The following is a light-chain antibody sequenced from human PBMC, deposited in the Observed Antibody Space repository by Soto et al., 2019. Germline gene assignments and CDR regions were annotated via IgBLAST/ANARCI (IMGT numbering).Light chain of an antibody. J-gene: IGLJ1*01. Sequence: QSVLTQPPSASGTPGQRITISCSGSSSNIRGSDVYWYQQLPGTAPKLLIRKNNQRPSGVPDRFSGYKSGTSASLAISGLRSEDEADYYCAAWDGSLSGYVFGAGTKLTVL. CDR1: SSNIRGSD. CDR2: KNN. V-gene: IGLV1-47*01. CDR3: AAWDGSLSGYV.